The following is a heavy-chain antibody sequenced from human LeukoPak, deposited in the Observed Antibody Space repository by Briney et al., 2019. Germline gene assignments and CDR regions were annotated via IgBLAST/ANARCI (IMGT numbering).Heavy chain of an antibody. J-gene: IGHJ4*02. CDR3: AKHGFSSGWPQVPSDH. V-gene: IGHV3-23*01. CDR2: MSGSGNNT. CDR1: RFTFSNYA. Sequence: GGSLRLSCTASRFTFSNYAMSWARQAPGKGLEWVSAMSGSGNNTYYADSVKGRFTISRDNSKNTLFLQMISLRAEDTAVYYCAKHGFSSGWPQVPSDHWGQGTLVTVSS. D-gene: IGHD6-19*01.